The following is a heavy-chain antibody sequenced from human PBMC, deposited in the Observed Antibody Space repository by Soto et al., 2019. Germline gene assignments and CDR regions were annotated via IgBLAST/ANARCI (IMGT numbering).Heavy chain of an antibody. CDR2: IYNTGST. V-gene: IGHV4-31*02. CDR1: GSNNSSDSYY. J-gene: IGHJ4*02. D-gene: IGHD3-16*02. CDR3: ARYRFSGRKWSKFEY. Sequence: TRPGTWTGAGSNNSSDSYYSELVHKLPGKGLEWIGNIYNTGSTFYTPSLKSRVVISLDASKHQFSLRLSYVTAADMAVYFCARYRFSGRKWSKFEYWGQGTLVTVSS.